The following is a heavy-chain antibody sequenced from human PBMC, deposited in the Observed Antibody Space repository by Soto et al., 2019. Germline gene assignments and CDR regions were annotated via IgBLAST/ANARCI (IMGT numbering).Heavy chain of an antibody. CDR2: IWGDESKK. J-gene: IGHJ4*02. CDR1: GSAFRTHG. CDR3: ARGAVAAGDFDY. D-gene: IGHD2-15*01. V-gene: IGHV3-33*01. Sequence: GGSLRLSCAASGSAFRTHGMHWVRQAPGKGLEWVAVIWGDESKKFYADSVKGRFTISKDNSKNTLFLQMNTLRVEDTAVYYCARGAVAAGDFDYWGQGTLVTVSS.